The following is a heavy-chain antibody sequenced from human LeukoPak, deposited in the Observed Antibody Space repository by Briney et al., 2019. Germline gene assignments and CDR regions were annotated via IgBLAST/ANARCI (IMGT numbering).Heavy chain of an antibody. D-gene: IGHD2-2*02. CDR1: GGAFSGYY. CDR3: ACTNCSSTSCYTGIFSWFDP. CDR2: IKHSGST. J-gene: IGHJ5*02. V-gene: IGHV4-34*01. Sequence: SETLSLTCAVYGGAFSGYYWSWIRQPPGKGLELIGEIKHSGSTNYNPSLKSRVTISVDTSKNQFSLKLSSVTAADTAVYYCACTNCSSTSCYTGIFSWFDPWGQGTLVTGSS.